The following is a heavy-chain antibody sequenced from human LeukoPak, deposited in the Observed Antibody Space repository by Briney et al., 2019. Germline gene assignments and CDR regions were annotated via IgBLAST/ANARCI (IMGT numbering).Heavy chain of an antibody. CDR1: GYTFTSYD. J-gene: IGHJ5*02. D-gene: IGHD3-22*01. Sequence: ASVKVSCKASGYTFTSYDINWVRQATGQGLEWMGWMNPNSGNTGYAQKFQGRVTMTRNTSISTAYMELSSLRSEDTAVYYCAGTDPSYDSSGYYHRGWFDPWGQGTLVTVSS. CDR2: MNPNSGNT. CDR3: AGTDPSYDSSGYYHRGWFDP. V-gene: IGHV1-8*01.